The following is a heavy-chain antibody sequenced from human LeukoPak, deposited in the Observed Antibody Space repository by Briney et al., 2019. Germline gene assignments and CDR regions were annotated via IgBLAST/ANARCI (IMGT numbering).Heavy chain of an antibody. J-gene: IGHJ4*02. CDR2: ISYDGSNK. CDR1: GFTFSSYA. D-gene: IGHD5-18*01. V-gene: IGHV3-30*04. Sequence: PGRSLRLSCAASGFTFSSYAMHWVRQAPGKGLEGGAVISYDGSNKYYADSVKGRFTISRDNSKNTLYLQMNSLRAEYTAVYYCARDPTLKLWLLGYWGQGTLVTVSS. CDR3: ARDPTLKLWLLGY.